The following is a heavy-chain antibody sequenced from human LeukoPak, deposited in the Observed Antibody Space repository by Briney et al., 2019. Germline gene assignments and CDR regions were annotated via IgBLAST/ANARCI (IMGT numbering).Heavy chain of an antibody. CDR2: INHSGST. CDR1: GGSFSGYY. CDR3: ARGASRYCSGGSCRCGRYYYMDV. D-gene: IGHD2-15*01. J-gene: IGHJ6*03. V-gene: IGHV4-34*01. Sequence: KPSETLSLTCAVYGGSFSGYYWSWIRQPPGKGLEWIGEINHSGSTNYNPSLKSRVTISVDTSKNQFSLKLSSVTAADTAVYYCARGASRYCSGGSCRCGRYYYMDVWGKGTTVTVSS.